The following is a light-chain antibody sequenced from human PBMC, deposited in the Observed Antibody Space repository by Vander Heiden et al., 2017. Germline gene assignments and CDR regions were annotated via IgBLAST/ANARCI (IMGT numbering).Light chain of an antibody. V-gene: IGLV3-21*02. J-gene: IGLJ1*01. CDR3: QVWDSTTDHHV. CDR2: DDS. Sequence: SYVLTQPPSVSLAPGQTAQITCGGKNIGSKSVHWYQQRPGQAPVLVVYDDSDRPSGIPERFSGSNSGNAATLTISRVEAGDEADYYCQVWDSTTDHHVFATGTKVTVL. CDR1: NIGSKS.